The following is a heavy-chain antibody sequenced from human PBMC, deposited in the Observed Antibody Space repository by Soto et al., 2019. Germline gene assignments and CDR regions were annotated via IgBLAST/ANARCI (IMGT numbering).Heavy chain of an antibody. Sequence: QVQLQQWGAGLLKPSETLSLTCAVSDGPFNGYSWTWIRQPPGKGLEWTGEINHSGNTNYNPSLKSRVTISLDTSKRQFSLELTSVTAADTAVYYCARVVKGWYPHFDSWGQGTLVTVSS. CDR3: ARVVKGWYPHFDS. CDR1: DGPFNGYS. CDR2: INHSGNT. D-gene: IGHD2-15*01. V-gene: IGHV4-34*02. J-gene: IGHJ4*02.